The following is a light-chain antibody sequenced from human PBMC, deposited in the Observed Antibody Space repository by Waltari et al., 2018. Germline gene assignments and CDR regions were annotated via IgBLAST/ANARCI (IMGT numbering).Light chain of an antibody. Sequence: SSELTQDPAVSVALGQTVRITCQGDSLRSYYASWYQQKPGQAPVLVIYGKNNRPSRIRGLFSGSSSGNTTSLTITGAQAEDEADYYCNSRDSSGNHVVFGGVTKLTVL. J-gene: IGLJ2*01. V-gene: IGLV3-19*01. CDR3: NSRDSSGNHVV. CDR2: GKN. CDR1: SLRSYY.